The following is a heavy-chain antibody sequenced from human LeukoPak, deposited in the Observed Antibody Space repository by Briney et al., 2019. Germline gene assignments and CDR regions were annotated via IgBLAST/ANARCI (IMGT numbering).Heavy chain of an antibody. J-gene: IGHJ4*02. Sequence: GGSLRLSCAASGFTFSSYAMSWVRQAPGKVLEWVSAVSGSGGSTYYADSVKGRFTISRDNSKNTLYLQMNSLRAEDTAVYYCAKDQLLPVDYYDSSAYYPPTFWGQGTLVTVSS. V-gene: IGHV3-23*01. CDR3: AKDQLLPVDYYDSSAYYPPTF. CDR1: GFTFSSYA. CDR2: VSGSGGST. D-gene: IGHD3-22*01.